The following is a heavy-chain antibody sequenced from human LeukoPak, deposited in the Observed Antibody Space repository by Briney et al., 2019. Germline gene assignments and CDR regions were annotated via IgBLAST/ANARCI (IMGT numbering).Heavy chain of an antibody. CDR2: IYHSGST. V-gene: IGHV4-59*01. CDR3: ATGYSSTWYYFDY. CDR1: VDSITSSY. D-gene: IGHD6-13*01. J-gene: IGHJ4*02. Sequence: SETLSLTCTLSVDSITSSYWCSSRQPPGKGLEWIGYIYHSGSTNYNPSLKSRVTISADTSKDQFSLKLASVTAADTAVYYCATGYSSTWYYFDYWGQGTLVTVSS.